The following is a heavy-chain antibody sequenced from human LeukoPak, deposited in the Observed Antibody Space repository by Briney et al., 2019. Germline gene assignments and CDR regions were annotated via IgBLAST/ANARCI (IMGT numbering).Heavy chain of an antibody. CDR1: GGTFSSYT. CDR3: ATPPTGTTTTGEYYFEY. Sequence: GASVEVSCKASGGTFSSYTITWVRQAPGQGLEWMGGISPISGTTNYAQKFQGRVTITTDESTSTAYMELSSLRSEDTAVYYCATPPTGTTTTGEYYFEYWGQGTLVTVSS. V-gene: IGHV1-69*05. D-gene: IGHD1-1*01. CDR2: ISPISGTT. J-gene: IGHJ4*02.